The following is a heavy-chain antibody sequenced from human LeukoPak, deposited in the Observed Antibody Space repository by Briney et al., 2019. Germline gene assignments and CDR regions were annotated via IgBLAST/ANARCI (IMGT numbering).Heavy chain of an antibody. CDR2: LSYDGTNK. CDR1: GFTFSICA. D-gene: IGHD3-22*01. CDR3: VRGVGLYDTIGYFDY. V-gene: IGHV3-30-3*01. J-gene: IGHJ4*02. Sequence: GGSLRLSCAASGFTFSICAMHWVRQAPGKGLEWVATLSYDGTNKYYADSVKGRFTISRDNSKNALYLQMNSLRTEDTAVYYCVRGVGLYDTIGYFDYWGQGTLVTVSS.